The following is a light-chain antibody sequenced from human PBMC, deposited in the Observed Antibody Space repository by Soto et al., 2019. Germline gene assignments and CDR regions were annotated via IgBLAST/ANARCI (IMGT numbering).Light chain of an antibody. CDR1: SSDVGNYDY. J-gene: IGLJ1*01. CDR2: EVT. CDR3: SSYTSSSTYV. Sequence: QSALTQPASVAGSLGQSITISCTGTSSDVGNYDYVSWYQQHPGKAPKLMIYEVTNRPSGVSNRFSGSKSGNTASLTISGLQAEDEADYYCSSYTSSSTYVFGTGTTLTVL. V-gene: IGLV2-14*01.